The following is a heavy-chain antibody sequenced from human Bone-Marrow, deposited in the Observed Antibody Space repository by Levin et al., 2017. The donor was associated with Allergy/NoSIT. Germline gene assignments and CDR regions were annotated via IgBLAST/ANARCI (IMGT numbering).Heavy chain of an antibody. CDR2: ISGSGGST. Sequence: GESLKISCAASGFTFSSYAMSWVRQAPGKGLEWVSAISGSGGSTYYADSVKGRFTISRDNSKNTLYLQMNSLRAEDTAVYYCAKDRGRSRYCSGGSCSDAFDIWGQGTMVTVSS. D-gene: IGHD2-15*01. CDR3: AKDRGRSRYCSGGSCSDAFDI. J-gene: IGHJ3*02. V-gene: IGHV3-23*01. CDR1: GFTFSSYA.